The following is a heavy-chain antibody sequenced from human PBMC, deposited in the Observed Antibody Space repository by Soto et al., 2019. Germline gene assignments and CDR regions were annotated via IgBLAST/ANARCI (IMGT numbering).Heavy chain of an antibody. D-gene: IGHD3-3*02. J-gene: IGHJ4*02. Sequence: QVQLVQSGGEVKKPGASVRVSCKASGYPFTTYGMSWVRQAPGQGLEWMGWMSAYSGDTRYAQKFQGRVIMTRDTYTSTAYMELGSLGSDDTAMYYCTREVESIRGIISFGYWGQGSLVTVSS. CDR1: GYPFTTYG. CDR2: MSAYSGDT. V-gene: IGHV1-18*04. CDR3: TREVESIRGIISFGY.